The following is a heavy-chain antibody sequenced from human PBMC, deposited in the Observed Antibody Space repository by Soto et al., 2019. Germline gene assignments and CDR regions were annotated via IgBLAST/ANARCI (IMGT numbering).Heavy chain of an antibody. V-gene: IGHV4-39*02. D-gene: IGHD3-9*01. Sequence: SETLSLTCTVSGGSISSSSYYWGWIRQPPGKGLEWIGSIYYSGSTYYNPSLKSRVTISVDTSKNQFSLKLSSVTAADTAVYYCARDHYVYDILTGYGYYYGMDVWGQGTTVTVS. CDR2: IYYSGST. CDR3: ARDHYVYDILTGYGYYYGMDV. J-gene: IGHJ6*02. CDR1: GGSISSSSYY.